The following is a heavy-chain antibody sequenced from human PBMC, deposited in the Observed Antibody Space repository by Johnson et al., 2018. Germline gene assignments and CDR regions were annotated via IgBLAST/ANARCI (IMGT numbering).Heavy chain of an antibody. CDR3: VRGYATHFY. Sequence: VQLGQAGGGVVQPGRSLRLSCTTSGFTFGDYGMSWFRQAPGKGPEWVRLIRDRGSGGTKEYAASMKDRFTISRDDTKSIAYLQMESLKIEDTAVYYCVRGYATHFYWGQGTLVTVSS. D-gene: IGHD3-16*01. CDR1: GFTFGDYG. V-gene: IGHV3-49*03. CDR2: IRDRGSGGTK. J-gene: IGHJ4*02.